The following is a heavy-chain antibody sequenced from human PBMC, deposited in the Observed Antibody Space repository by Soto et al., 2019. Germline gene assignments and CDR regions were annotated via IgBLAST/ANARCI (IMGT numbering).Heavy chain of an antibody. D-gene: IGHD1-7*01. Sequence: GGSLRLSCAASGFTFSSYWMSWVRQAPGKGLEWVANIKQDGSEKYYVDSVKGRFTISRDNAKNSLYLQMNSLRAEDTAVYYCSNYWNYVPYYHCGIDVWGQGTRVTVSS. CDR3: SNYWNYVPYYHCGIDV. V-gene: IGHV3-7*03. CDR1: GFTFSSYW. J-gene: IGHJ6*02. CDR2: IKQDGSEK.